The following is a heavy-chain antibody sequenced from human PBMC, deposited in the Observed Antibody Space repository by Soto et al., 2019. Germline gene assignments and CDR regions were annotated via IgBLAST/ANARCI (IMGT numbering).Heavy chain of an antibody. D-gene: IGHD2-2*01. CDR1: GYNFVKYG. CDR2: ISPYNGNT. J-gene: IGHJ6*02. Sequence: VASMKVSCKASGYNFVKYGITWVRQAPGQGLEWLGWISPYNGNTKYAQKFQGWVTMTRDPSISTAYMELSRLRSDDTAVYYCARGGIVVVPAANPWDYYYGMDVWGQGTTVTVSS. V-gene: IGHV1-18*01. CDR3: ARGGIVVVPAANPWDYYYGMDV.